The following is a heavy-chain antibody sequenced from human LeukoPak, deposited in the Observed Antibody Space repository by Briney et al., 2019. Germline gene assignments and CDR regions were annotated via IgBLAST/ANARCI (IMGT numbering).Heavy chain of an antibody. Sequence: GGSLRLSCAASGSTFSSYAMHWVRQAPGKGLEWVAVISYDGSNKYYADSVKGRFTISRDNSKNTLYLQMNSLRAEDTAVIYCARNFYGDYENYFDYWGQGTLVTVFS. J-gene: IGHJ4*02. D-gene: IGHD4-17*01. CDR1: GSTFSSYA. CDR2: ISYDGSNK. CDR3: ARNFYGDYENYFDY. V-gene: IGHV3-30-3*01.